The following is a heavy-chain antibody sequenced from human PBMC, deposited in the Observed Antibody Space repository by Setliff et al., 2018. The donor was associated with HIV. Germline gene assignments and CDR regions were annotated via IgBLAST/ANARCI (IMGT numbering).Heavy chain of an antibody. CDR3: ARSRYQLLYDMDV. Sequence: ASVKVSCKASGGTFSSYVISWVRQAPGQGLEWMGMINPSGGEPSYAQRFQGRVTMTRDTSISTAYMELSSLTSEDTAVYFCARSRYQLLYDMDVWGKGTTVTVSS. CDR2: INPSGGEP. CDR1: GGTFSSYV. V-gene: IGHV1-46*01. D-gene: IGHD2-2*02. J-gene: IGHJ6*03.